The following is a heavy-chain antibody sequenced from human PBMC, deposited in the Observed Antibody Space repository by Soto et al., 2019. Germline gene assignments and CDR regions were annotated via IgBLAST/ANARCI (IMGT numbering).Heavy chain of an antibody. D-gene: IGHD3-22*01. CDR1: GFTFDDYA. CDR2: SSGDGGST. Sequence: GGSLRLSCAASGFTFDDYAMHWVRQATGKGLEWVSLSSGDGGSTYYADSVKGRFTISRDNSKNSLYLQMNSLRTEDTALYYCAKDMGTSAAGLLYYYYGMDVWGQGTTVTVSS. V-gene: IGHV3-43*02. J-gene: IGHJ6*02. CDR3: AKDMGTSAAGLLYYYYGMDV.